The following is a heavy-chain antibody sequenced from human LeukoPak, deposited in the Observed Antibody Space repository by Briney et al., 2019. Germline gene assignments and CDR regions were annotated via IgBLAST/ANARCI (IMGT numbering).Heavy chain of an antibody. CDR1: GFTFSNYG. V-gene: IGHV3-30*02. Sequence: PGGSLRLSCAASGFTFSNYGMHWVRQAPGKGLEWVAFIQYDGSYKYYADSVKGRFTISRDNSKNTLYLQMNSLRAEDTAVYYCARVGYCSGGSCYEGGYGMDVWGQGTTVTVSS. CDR2: IQYDGSYK. D-gene: IGHD2-15*01. CDR3: ARVGYCSGGSCYEGGYGMDV. J-gene: IGHJ6*02.